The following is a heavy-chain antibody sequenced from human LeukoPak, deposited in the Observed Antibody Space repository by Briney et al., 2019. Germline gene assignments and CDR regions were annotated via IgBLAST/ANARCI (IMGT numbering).Heavy chain of an antibody. CDR1: GFTFSSSW. J-gene: IGHJ4*02. V-gene: IGHV3-7*01. CDR3: ARGRVEYSSSCLDF. D-gene: IGHD6-6*01. Sequence: PGGSLRLSCATSGFTFSSSWMSWVRQAPGKGLEWVANIKQDGSEKYYVDSVKGRFTISRDNAKNSLYLQMNSLRAEDTAVYYCARGRVEYSSSCLDFWGQGTLVTVSS. CDR2: IKQDGSEK.